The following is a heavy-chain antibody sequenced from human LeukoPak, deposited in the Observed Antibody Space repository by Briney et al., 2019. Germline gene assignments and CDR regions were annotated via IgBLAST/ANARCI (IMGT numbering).Heavy chain of an antibody. CDR2: ISSSVSNI. V-gene: IGHV3-11*04. Sequence: PGGSLRLSCAASGFTFSDYYMSWIRQAPGKGLEWVSYISSSVSNIYYADSVKGRFTISRDNAKNSLYLQMISLSDDDAAVYYCARDFGWAFDIWGQGTMVTVSS. CDR1: GFTFSDYY. CDR3: ARDFGWAFDI. D-gene: IGHD3-10*01. J-gene: IGHJ3*02.